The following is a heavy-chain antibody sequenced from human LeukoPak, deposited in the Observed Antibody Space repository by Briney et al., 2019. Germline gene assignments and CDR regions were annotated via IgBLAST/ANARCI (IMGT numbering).Heavy chain of an antibody. J-gene: IGHJ4*02. CDR1: GFTFSNYW. CDR2: VKQDGSER. CDR3: ARGGITFPFDY. V-gene: IGHV3-7*03. D-gene: IGHD3-16*01. Sequence: PGGSLRLSCAASGFTFSNYWVNWVRQAPGKGLEWVANVKQDGSERYYVDSVKGRFTISRDNAKNSLYLQMNSLRAEDTAVYYCARGGITFPFDYWGQGTLVAVSS.